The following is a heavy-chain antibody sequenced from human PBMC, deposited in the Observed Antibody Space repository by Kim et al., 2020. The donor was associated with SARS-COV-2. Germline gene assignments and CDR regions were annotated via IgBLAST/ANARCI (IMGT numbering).Heavy chain of an antibody. CDR2: IYYSGST. J-gene: IGHJ6*02. CDR1: GGSISSSSYY. D-gene: IGHD5-18*01. CDR3: ASQRSGYSYGYYYYYGMDV. V-gene: IGHV4-39*01. Sequence: SETLSLTCTVSGGSISSSSYYWGWIRQPPGKGLEWIGSIYYSGSTYYNPSLKSRVTISVDTSKNQFSLKLSSVTAADTAVYYCASQRSGYSYGYYYYYGMDVWGQGTTVTVSS.